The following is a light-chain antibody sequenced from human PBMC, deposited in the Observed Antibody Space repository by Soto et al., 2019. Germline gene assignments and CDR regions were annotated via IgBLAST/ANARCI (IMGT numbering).Light chain of an antibody. V-gene: IGKV1-39*01. Sequence: DIQMTQSPSSLSASVGDRVTITCRASQSISSYLSWYQQKPGKAPKLLIYAASSLQSGVPSRFGGSGSGTDCTLTLSSLQPEDFATYYCQQSYSTPRTFGQGTKQELK. CDR2: AAS. J-gene: IGKJ2*01. CDR3: QQSYSTPRT. CDR1: QSISSY.